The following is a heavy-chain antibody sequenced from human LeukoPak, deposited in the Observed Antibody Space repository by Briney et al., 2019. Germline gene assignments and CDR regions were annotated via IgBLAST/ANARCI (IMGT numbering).Heavy chain of an antibody. CDR3: ALTRSNPYYYYGMDV. CDR2: IIPIFGTA. CDR1: GGTFSSYA. Sequence: SVKVSCMASGGTFSSYAISWVRQAPGQGLEWMGGIIPIFGTANYAQKFQGRVTITADESTSTAYMELSSLRSEDTAVYYCALTRSNPYYYYGMDVWGQGTTVTVSS. D-gene: IGHD2-2*01. J-gene: IGHJ6*02. V-gene: IGHV1-69*13.